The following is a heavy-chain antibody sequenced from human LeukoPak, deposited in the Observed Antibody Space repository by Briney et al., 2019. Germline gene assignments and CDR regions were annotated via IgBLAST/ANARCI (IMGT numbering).Heavy chain of an antibody. Sequence: PGGSLRLSCAASGFTFSSYAMSWVRQAPGKGLVWVSRINTDGSYTSYADSVKGRFTISRDNAKNTLYLQMNSLRAEDTAVYYCARARCPGDYWGQGTLVTVSS. V-gene: IGHV3-74*01. CDR3: ARARCPGDY. CDR1: GFTFSSYA. D-gene: IGHD2-8*01. J-gene: IGHJ4*02. CDR2: INTDGSYT.